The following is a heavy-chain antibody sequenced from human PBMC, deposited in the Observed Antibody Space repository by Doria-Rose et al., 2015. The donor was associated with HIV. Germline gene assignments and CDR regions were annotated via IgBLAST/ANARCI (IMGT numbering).Heavy chain of an antibody. CDR1: GVSLSSPGMG. J-gene: IGHJ4*02. D-gene: IGHD6-13*01. Sequence: QITLKECGPVLVKPTETLTLTCTVSGVSLSSPGMGVSWIRQPPGKALEWLASIFSDDERSHKTSLKSRLTISRGTSKSQVVLTITDMDPVDTATYYCARIKSSRWYHKYYFDFWGQGTLVIVSA. V-gene: IGHV2-26*01. CDR2: IFSDDER. CDR3: ARIKSSRWYHKYYFDF.